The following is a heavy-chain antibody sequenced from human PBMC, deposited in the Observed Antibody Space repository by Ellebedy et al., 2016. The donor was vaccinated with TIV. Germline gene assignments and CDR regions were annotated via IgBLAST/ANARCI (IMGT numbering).Heavy chain of an antibody. J-gene: IGHJ6*02. D-gene: IGHD6-13*01. CDR3: ARRSRYNYGMDV. CDR2: INPNSGDT. V-gene: IGHV1-2*02. CDR1: GYTFTGYY. Sequence: AALVKVSCKASGYTFTGYYMHWVRQAPGQGLEWMGWINPNSGDTEYAQKLQGRVTMTTDTSTTTAYMELRSLRSDDTAVYYCARRSRYNYGMDVWGLGTMVTVSS.